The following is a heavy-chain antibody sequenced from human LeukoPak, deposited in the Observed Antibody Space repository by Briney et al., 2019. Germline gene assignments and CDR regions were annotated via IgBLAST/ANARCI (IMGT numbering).Heavy chain of an antibody. J-gene: IGHJ3*02. D-gene: IGHD1-14*01. Sequence: PETLSLTCTVSGGSISSYYWSWIRQPPGKGLEWIGYMYYSGSTDYNPSLKSRVTISVDTSKNQFSLKLSSVTAADTAVYYCARQTETRNYHSDAFDIWGQGTMVTVSS. CDR3: ARQTETRNYHSDAFDI. CDR2: MYYSGST. CDR1: GGSISSYY. V-gene: IGHV4-59*08.